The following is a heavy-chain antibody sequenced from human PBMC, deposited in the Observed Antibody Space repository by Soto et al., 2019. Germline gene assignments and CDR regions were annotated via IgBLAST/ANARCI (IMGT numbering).Heavy chain of an antibody. D-gene: IGHD6-19*01. CDR1: GYSISSGYY. J-gene: IGHJ4*02. CDR3: ARESGWFDY. Sequence: PSETLSLTCAVSGYSISSGYYWGWIRQPPGKGLEWIGSIYHSGSTYYNPSLKSRVTISVDTSKNQFSLKLSSVTAADTAVYYCARESGWFDYWGQGTLVTVSS. V-gene: IGHV4-38-2*02. CDR2: IYHSGST.